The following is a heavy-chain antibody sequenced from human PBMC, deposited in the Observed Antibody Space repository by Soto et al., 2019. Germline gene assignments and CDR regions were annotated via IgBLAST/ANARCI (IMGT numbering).Heavy chain of an antibody. V-gene: IGHV5-51*01. J-gene: IGHJ6*02. CDR1: GYSFTSYW. CDR2: IYPCDSDT. CDR3: ARSGQLGTYYDYGMDV. Sequence: GESLKISCKGSGYSFTSYWIGWVRQMPGKGLEWMGIIYPCDSDTRYSPSFQGQVTISADKSISTAYLQWSSLKASDTAMYYCARSGQLGTYYDYGMDVWVQGTRVTVS. D-gene: IGHD6-13*01.